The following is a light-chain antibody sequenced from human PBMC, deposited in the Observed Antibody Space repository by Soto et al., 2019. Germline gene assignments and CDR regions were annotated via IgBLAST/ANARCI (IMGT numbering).Light chain of an antibody. CDR3: QQRSNWLT. CDR1: QSVSSY. CDR2: DAS. J-gene: IGKJ4*01. V-gene: IGKV3-11*01. Sequence: EVVLTQSPATLSLSSGERATLSCRASQSVSSYLAWYQQRPGQAPRLLIYDASNRAPGIPARFSGSGSGTDFTLTISSLEPEDSAVYYCQQRSNWLTFGGGTKVDIK.